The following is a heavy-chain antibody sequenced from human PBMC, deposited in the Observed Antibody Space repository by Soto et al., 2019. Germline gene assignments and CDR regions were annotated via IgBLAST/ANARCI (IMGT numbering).Heavy chain of an antibody. CDR3: ARDTPPTDY. CDR2: ISAYNTNT. Sequence: QVQLVQSGAEVKKPGASVKVSCKTSGYTFTSYHISWVRQAPGQGLEWRGWISAYNTNTNYAQKFQGRVTMTTDMLTGTAYMELRSLRSDDTAVYYCARDTPPTDYWGQGTLVTVSS. CDR1: GYTFTSYH. V-gene: IGHV1-18*01. J-gene: IGHJ4*02.